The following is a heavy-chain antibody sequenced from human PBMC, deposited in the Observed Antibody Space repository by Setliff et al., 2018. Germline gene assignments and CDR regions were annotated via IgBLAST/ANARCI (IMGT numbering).Heavy chain of an antibody. J-gene: IGHJ6*03. D-gene: IGHD3-16*02. V-gene: IGHV7-4-1*02. CDR3: ARASRFATIVYRGDYYMDV. Sequence: AASVKVSCKASGYSFSTYAMSWIRQAPGQGLEWMGWINTNTGNPSYAQGFTGRFVFSLDTSVSTAYLQISSLKPEDTAMYYCARASRFATIVYRGDYYMDVWGKGTTVTVSS. CDR2: INTNTGNP. CDR1: GYSFSTYA.